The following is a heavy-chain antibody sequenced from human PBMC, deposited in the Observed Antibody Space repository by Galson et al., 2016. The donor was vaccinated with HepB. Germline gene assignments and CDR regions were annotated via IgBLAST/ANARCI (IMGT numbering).Heavy chain of an antibody. V-gene: IGHV3-21*01. D-gene: IGHD3-22*01. CDR1: GFTFSSYS. CDR3: ARDASSTGYFGGTTDDY. J-gene: IGHJ4*02. CDR2: ISSGSSYI. Sequence: SLRLSCAASGFTFSSYSMNRVRQAPGKGLEWVSSISSGSSYIFYADSVKGRFTISRDNAKNSLYLQMNSLRAEDTAVYYCARDASSTGYFGGTTDDYWGQGTLVTGSS.